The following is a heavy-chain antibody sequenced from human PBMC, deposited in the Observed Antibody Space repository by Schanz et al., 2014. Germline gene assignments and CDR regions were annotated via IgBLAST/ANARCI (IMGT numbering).Heavy chain of an antibody. J-gene: IGHJ3*02. Sequence: EVQLVESGGGLVQPGESLRLSCAVSGFSFSSYSMSWVRQAPGKGLEWIAYISSGGTTIYYADSVKGRFTISRDSARNSLYLQMSSLRAEDTAVYYCARDIQYHYDTSGPVGAFDIWGQGTVVTVSS. CDR2: ISSGGTTI. CDR1: GFSFSSYS. D-gene: IGHD3-22*01. CDR3: ARDIQYHYDTSGPVGAFDI. V-gene: IGHV3-48*03.